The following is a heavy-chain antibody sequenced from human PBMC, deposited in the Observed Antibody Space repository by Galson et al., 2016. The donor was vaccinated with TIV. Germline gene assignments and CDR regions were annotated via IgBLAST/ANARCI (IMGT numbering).Heavy chain of an antibody. V-gene: IGHV3-9*01. D-gene: IGHD3-3*01. CDR1: GFGFGDYA. J-gene: IGHJ3*01. CDR3: AKAKSIFGVVPHRAFDV. Sequence: SLRLSCAASGFGFGDYAMHWVRQAPGKGLEWVSGINWNSGSVDFADSVKGRFTISRDNAKNSLYLQMNSLRGEDTALYYCAKAKSIFGVVPHRAFDVWGQGTTVTVSS. CDR2: INWNSGSV.